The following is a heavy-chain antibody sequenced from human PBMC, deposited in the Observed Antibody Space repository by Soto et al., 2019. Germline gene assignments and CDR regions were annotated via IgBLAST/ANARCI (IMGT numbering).Heavy chain of an antibody. Sequence: QVQLVQSGAEVKKPGASVKVSCKASGYTFTSYGISWVRQAPGQGLEWMGWISAYNGNTKYAQKLRGRVAMTTDTCTSTSYMELGSLRSDDTAVYDCAREPNHFDYGGQGALVTVSS. V-gene: IGHV1-18*01. CDR1: GYTFTSYG. CDR2: ISAYNGNT. J-gene: IGHJ4*02. D-gene: IGHD7-27*01. CDR3: AREPNHFDY.